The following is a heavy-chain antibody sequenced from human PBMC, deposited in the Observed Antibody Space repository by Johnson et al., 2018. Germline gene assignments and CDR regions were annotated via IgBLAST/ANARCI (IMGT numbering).Heavy chain of an antibody. CDR1: GFTFSSYW. CDR2: INSDGSST. Sequence: VQLVESGGGVVQPGRSLRLSCAASGFTFSSYWMHWVRQAPGKGLVWVSRINSDGSSTSSADSVKGRFLISRDNAKNTLYLQMNSLRAEDTAVYYCARERHDFWSGYSYYYYGMDVWGQGTTVTVSS. V-gene: IGHV3-74*01. J-gene: IGHJ6*02. D-gene: IGHD3-3*01. CDR3: ARERHDFWSGYSYYYYGMDV.